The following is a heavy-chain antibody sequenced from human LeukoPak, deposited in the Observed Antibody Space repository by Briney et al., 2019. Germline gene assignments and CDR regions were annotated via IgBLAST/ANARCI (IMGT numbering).Heavy chain of an antibody. D-gene: IGHD5-12*01. CDR3: ARASGYSGYRVFALDI. V-gene: IGHV3-48*01. J-gene: IGHJ3*02. CDR2: ISSSSSTI. Sequence: GSLRLSCAASGFPFSSYSMNWVRQAPGKGLEWVSYISSSSSTIYYADSVKGRFTISRDNAKNSLYLQMNSLRAEDTAVYYCARASGYSGYRVFALDIWGQGTMVTVSS. CDR1: GFPFSSYS.